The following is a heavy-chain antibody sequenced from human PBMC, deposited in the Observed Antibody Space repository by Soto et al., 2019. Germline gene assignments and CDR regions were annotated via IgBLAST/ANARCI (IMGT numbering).Heavy chain of an antibody. CDR1: GFTFSSYS. CDR2: ISSSSSYI. CDR3: ARDRVAGTGYYYYCMDV. V-gene: IGHV3-21*01. Sequence: PGGSLRLSCAASGFTFSSYSMNWVRQAPGKGLEWVSSISSSSSYIYYADSVKGRFTISRDNAKNSLYLQMNSLRAEDTAVYYCARDRVAGTGYYYYCMDVWVQGTTVTVSS. J-gene: IGHJ6*02. D-gene: IGHD6-19*01.